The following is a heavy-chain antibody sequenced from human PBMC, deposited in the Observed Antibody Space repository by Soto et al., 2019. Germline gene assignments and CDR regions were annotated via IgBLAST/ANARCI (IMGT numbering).Heavy chain of an antibody. D-gene: IGHD2-2*01. Sequence: QVQLVESGGGGVQPGRSLRLSCAASGFSFSSYGMHWVRQAPGKGPAWVAVISYDGSNEHYADSGRGRLTISRDNSKNALFLQMNSLSAEDTAIYYCAKAYFGGYFTDTSCYVTDYWGQGTLVTVSS. CDR1: GFSFSSYG. J-gene: IGHJ4*02. CDR3: AKAYFGGYFTDTSCYVTDY. V-gene: IGHV3-30*18. CDR2: ISYDGSNE.